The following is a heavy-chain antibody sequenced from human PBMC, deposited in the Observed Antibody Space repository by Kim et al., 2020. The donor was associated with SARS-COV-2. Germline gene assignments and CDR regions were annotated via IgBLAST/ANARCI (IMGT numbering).Heavy chain of an antibody. J-gene: IGHJ6*02. Sequence: GGSLRLSWAASGFTFSDYYMSWIRQAPGKGLEWVSYISSSSYTNYADSVKGRFTISRDNAKNSLYLQMNSLRAEDTAVYYCARVGYDYVWGSYRDYYYYYGMDVWGQGTTVTVSS. CDR2: ISSSSYT. V-gene: IGHV3-11*05. CDR1: GFTFSDYY. CDR3: ARVGYDYVWGSYRDYYYYYGMDV. D-gene: IGHD3-16*02.